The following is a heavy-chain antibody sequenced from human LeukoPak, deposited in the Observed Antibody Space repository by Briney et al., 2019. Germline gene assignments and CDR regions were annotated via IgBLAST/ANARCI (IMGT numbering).Heavy chain of an antibody. CDR1: GGTFSSYA. V-gene: IGHV1-69*04. J-gene: IGHJ4*02. D-gene: IGHD4-17*01. CDR3: ARVFQIHYGDYGLDY. Sequence: SVKVSCKASGGTFSSYAISWVRQAPGQGLEWMGRIIPILGIANYAQKFQGRVTITADKSTSTAYMELSSLRSEDTAVYYCARVFQIHYGDYGLDYWGQGTLVTVSS. CDR2: IIPILGIA.